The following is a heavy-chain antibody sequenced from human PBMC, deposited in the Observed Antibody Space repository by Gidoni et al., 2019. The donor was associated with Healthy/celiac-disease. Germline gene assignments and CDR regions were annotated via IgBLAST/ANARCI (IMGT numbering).Heavy chain of an antibody. V-gene: IGHV3-21*01. CDR1: GFTFSSYS. CDR2: ISSRSSYI. J-gene: IGHJ6*02. D-gene: IGHD5-18*01. Sequence: EVQLVEYGGGLVKPGGSLRLSCAASGFTFSSYSMNWVRKAPGKGLEGVASISSRSSYIYYADSVKGRFTISRDNAKNSLYLQMNSLRAEDTAVYYCARDGEGNTAIPYGMDVWGQGTTVTVSS. CDR3: ARDGEGNTAIPYGMDV.